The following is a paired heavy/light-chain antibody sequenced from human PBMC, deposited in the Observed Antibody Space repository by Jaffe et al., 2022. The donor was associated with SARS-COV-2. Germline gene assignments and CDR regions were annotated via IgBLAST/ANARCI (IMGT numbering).Light chain of an antibody. CDR1: SSDVGRYNS. CDR3: NSYTTTGALV. J-gene: IGLJ2*01. Sequence: QSALTQPASVSGSPGQSITISCTGTSSDVGRYNSVSWYQQHPVKAPKLLIYEVTKRPSGVSYRFSGSKSGNTASLTISGLQAEDEADYYCNSYTTTGALVFGGGTKLTVL. V-gene: IGLV2-14*01. CDR2: EVT.
Heavy chain of an antibody. CDR1: GFALSDFS. J-gene: IGHJ5*02. V-gene: IGHV3-21*01. D-gene: IGHD3-10*01. CDR2: IGPTGSHI. Sequence: EMQLVESGGGLVRPGGSLRLSCAASGFALSDFSMNWVRQAPGKGLEWVSSIGPTGSHIFYAGSIKGRFTISRDNARNSLHLQMNSLRAEDTAVYYCGRENGGGRPTDLWGQGTLVTVST. CDR3: GRENGGGRPTDL.